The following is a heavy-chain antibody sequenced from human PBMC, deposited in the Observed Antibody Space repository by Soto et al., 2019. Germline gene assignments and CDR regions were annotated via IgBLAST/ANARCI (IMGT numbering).Heavy chain of an antibody. D-gene: IGHD2-2*01. J-gene: IGHJ4*02. CDR2: ISGSGGST. CDR1: GFTFSSYA. Sequence: LRLSCAASGFTFSSYAMSWVRQAPGKGLEWVSAISGSGGSTFYADSVKGRFTISRDNSKNTLYLQMNSLRAEDTAVYYCAKDPPTVPAAMLGFDYWGQGTLVTVSS. V-gene: IGHV3-23*01. CDR3: AKDPPTVPAAMLGFDY.